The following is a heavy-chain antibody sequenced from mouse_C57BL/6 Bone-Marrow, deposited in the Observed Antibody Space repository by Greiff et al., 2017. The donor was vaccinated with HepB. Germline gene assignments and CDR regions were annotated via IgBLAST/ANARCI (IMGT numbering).Heavy chain of an antibody. D-gene: IGHD1-1*01. Sequence: ESGPGILQPSQTLSLTCSFSGFSLSTFGMGVGWIRQPSGKGLEWLAHIWWDDDKYYNPALKSRLTSSKDTSKNQVFLKIANVDTADTATYYCARPYYYGPWFAYWGQGTLVTVSA. CDR3: ARPYYYGPWFAY. V-gene: IGHV8-8*01. CDR1: GFSLSTFGMG. CDR2: IWWDDDK. J-gene: IGHJ3*01.